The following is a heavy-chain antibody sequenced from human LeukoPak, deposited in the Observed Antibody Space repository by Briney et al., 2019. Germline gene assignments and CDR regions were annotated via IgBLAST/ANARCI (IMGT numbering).Heavy chain of an antibody. CDR2: IVGSSST. Sequence: GGSLRLSCAASGFTFSNFAMTWVRQAPGKGLEWVSSIVGSSSTYYADSLKGRFTISRDNAKNSLYLQMNSLRAEDTAVYYCARVGSGWEKFDYWGQGTLVTVSS. V-gene: IGHV3-21*01. J-gene: IGHJ4*02. CDR1: GFTFSNFA. CDR3: ARVGSGWEKFDY. D-gene: IGHD6-19*01.